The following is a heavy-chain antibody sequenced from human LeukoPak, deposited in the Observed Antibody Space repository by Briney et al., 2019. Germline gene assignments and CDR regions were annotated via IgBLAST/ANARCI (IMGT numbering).Heavy chain of an antibody. CDR1: GFTFSSYG. Sequence: PGRSLRLSCAASGFTFSSYGMHWVRQAPGKGLEWVAVISYDGSNKYYADSVKGRFTISRDNSKNTLYLQMNSLRAEDTAVYYCAKDLLLPGYYYGMDVWGKGTTVTVSS. V-gene: IGHV3-30*18. J-gene: IGHJ6*04. CDR3: AKDLLLPGYYYGMDV. CDR2: ISYDGSNK. D-gene: IGHD2-21*01.